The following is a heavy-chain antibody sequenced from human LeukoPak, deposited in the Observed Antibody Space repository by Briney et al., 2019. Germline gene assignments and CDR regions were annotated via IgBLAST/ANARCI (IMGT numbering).Heavy chain of an antibody. J-gene: IGHJ4*02. V-gene: IGHV3-21*01. Sequence: GGSLRLSCAASGFTFSSYTMNWVRQAPGKGLEWVSSISSDSNYIYYADSVKGRFTISRDNAWNSLYLQMNSLRAEDTAVYYCARGDGSGSYYPAFDYWGQGTLVTVSS. CDR3: ARGDGSGSYYPAFDY. CDR1: GFTFSSYT. D-gene: IGHD3-10*01. CDR2: ISSDSNYI.